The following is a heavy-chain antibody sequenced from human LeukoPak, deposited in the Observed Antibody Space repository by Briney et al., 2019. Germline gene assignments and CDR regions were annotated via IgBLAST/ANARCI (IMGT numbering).Heavy chain of an antibody. CDR1: GGSISSSSYY. Sequence: PSEALSLTYTVSGGSISSSSYYWGWIRQPPGKGLEWIGSIYYSGSTYYNPSLKSRVTISVDTSKNQFSLKLSSVTAADTAVYYCARHSRDFWSGYLDTFDCWGQGTLVTVSS. V-gene: IGHV4-39*01. CDR3: ARHSRDFWSGYLDTFDC. J-gene: IGHJ4*02. CDR2: IYYSGST. D-gene: IGHD3-3*01.